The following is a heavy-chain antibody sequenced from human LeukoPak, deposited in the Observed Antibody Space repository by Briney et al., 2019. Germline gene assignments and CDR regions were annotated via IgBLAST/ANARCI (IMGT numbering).Heavy chain of an antibody. CDR3: ARVGVLLWFGEPPGNPYYFDY. J-gene: IGHJ4*02. V-gene: IGHV3-74*01. Sequence: PGGSLRLSCAASGFTFSSYWMHWVRQAPGKGLVWVSLINGDESNTNYADSVKGRFTISRDNAKNSLYLQMNSLRAEDTAVYYCARVGVLLWFGEPPGNPYYFDYWGQGTLVTVSS. D-gene: IGHD3-10*01. CDR1: GFTFSSYW. CDR2: INGDESNT.